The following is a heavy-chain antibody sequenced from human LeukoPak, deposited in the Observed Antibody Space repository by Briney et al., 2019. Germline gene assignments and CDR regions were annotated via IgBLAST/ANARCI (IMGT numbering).Heavy chain of an antibody. D-gene: IGHD6-19*01. V-gene: IGHV3-30*02. CDR2: IRYDGSNK. CDR1: GFTFSSYG. CDR3: AKDMEQWLVYFYFDY. J-gene: IGHJ4*02. Sequence: GGSLRLSCAASGFTFSSYGMHWVRQAPGKGLEWVAFIRYDGSNKYYADSVKGQFTISRDNSKNTLYLQMNSLRAEDTAVYCCAKDMEQWLVYFYFDYWGQGTLVTVSS.